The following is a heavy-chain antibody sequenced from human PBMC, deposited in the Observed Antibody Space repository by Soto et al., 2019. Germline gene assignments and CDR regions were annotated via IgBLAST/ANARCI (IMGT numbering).Heavy chain of an antibody. Sequence: QVQLVESGGGVVQPGRSLRLSCAASGFTFSSYGMHWVRQAPGKGLEWVALISYDGSTIYYADPVRGRFTISRDNSKNTLYLQVNSLRTEDTAVYYCAIGMSPYSNYDSGGFYSRYGMDVWGQGTTVTVSS. CDR2: ISYDGSTI. J-gene: IGHJ6*02. V-gene: IGHV3-30*03. CDR1: GFTFSSYG. CDR3: AIGMSPYSNYDSGGFYSRYGMDV. D-gene: IGHD3-22*01.